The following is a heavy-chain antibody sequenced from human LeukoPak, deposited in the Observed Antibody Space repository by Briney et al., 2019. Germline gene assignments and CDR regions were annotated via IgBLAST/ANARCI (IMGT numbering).Heavy chain of an antibody. Sequence: GRSLRLSCAASGFTFSSYAMHWVRQAPGKGLEWEAVISYDGSNKYYADSVKGRFTISRDNSKNTLYLQMNSLRAEDTAVYYCARARAVAGPFDYWGQGTLVTVSS. CDR2: ISYDGSNK. CDR3: ARARAVAGPFDY. D-gene: IGHD6-19*01. V-gene: IGHV3-30*04. CDR1: GFTFSSYA. J-gene: IGHJ4*02.